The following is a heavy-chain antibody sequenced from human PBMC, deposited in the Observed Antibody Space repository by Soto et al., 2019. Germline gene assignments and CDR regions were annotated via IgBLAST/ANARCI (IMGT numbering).Heavy chain of an antibody. D-gene: IGHD6-19*01. CDR1: GGTFTTYD. CDR3: ARDRSSSWYKGTFDFDA. V-gene: IGHV1-69*06. Sequence: QVQLVQSGAEVRKPGSSVKVSCKASGGTFTTYDISWVRQAPGQGLEWMGGIIPLFDATKYAQKFQGRVTITADKTTGRAYMELSSLRSEDTAMYYCARDRSSSWYKGTFDFDAWGQGTLVTVSS. CDR2: IIPLFDAT. J-gene: IGHJ4*02.